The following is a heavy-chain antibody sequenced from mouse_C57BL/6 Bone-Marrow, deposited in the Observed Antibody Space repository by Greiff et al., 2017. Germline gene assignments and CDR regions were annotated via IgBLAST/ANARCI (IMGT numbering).Heavy chain of an antibody. Sequence: QVQLQQPVAELVRPGTSVKLSCKASGYTFTSYWMHWGKKRTGQGLEWIGVIDPYDSYTNYNQKFKGKATLTVDTSSSTAYMQLSSLTSEDSAVYYCASPYDYDGYAMDYWGQGTSVTGSS. J-gene: IGHJ4*01. CDR2: IDPYDSYT. V-gene: IGHV1-59*01. CDR1: GYTFTSYW. D-gene: IGHD2-4*01. CDR3: ASPYDYDGYAMDY.